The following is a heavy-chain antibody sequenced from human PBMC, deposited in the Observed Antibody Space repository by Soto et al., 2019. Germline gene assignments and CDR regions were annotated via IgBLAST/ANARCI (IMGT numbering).Heavy chain of an antibody. CDR3: ERDPRQQLVRWGAFDI. Sequence: QVQLQESGPGLVKPSQTLSLTCTVSGGSISSGGYYWSWIRQHPGKGLEGIGYIYYSGSTYYNPSLKSRVTISVDTSKNQLALKLSSVTAADTAVYYCERDPRQQLVRWGAFDIWGQGTMVTVSS. CDR2: IYYSGST. CDR1: GGSISSGGYY. D-gene: IGHD6-13*01. J-gene: IGHJ3*02. V-gene: IGHV4-31*03.